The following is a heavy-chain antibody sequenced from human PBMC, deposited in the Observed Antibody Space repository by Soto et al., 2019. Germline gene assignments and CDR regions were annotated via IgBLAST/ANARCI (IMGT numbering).Heavy chain of an antibody. V-gene: IGHV6-1*01. CDR1: GDSVSTNTAT. Sequence: SQTLSLTCDMSGDSVSTNTATWDWIRQSPSRGLEWLGRTYYRSRWYFDYAVSVKSRITISPDISNNQVSLQLTSVTPDDTAIYYCVRLIGNSWLDSWGQRTLVNVSS. D-gene: IGHD3-22*01. J-gene: IGHJ5*01. CDR3: VRLIGNSWLDS. CDR2: TYYRSRWYF.